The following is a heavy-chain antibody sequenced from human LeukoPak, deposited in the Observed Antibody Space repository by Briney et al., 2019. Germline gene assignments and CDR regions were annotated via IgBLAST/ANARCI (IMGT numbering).Heavy chain of an antibody. CDR2: ISYDGTDK. CDR3: AKRGYSGYDLDY. Sequence: GGSLRLSCAASGFTFSSYVMHWVRQAPGKGLEWVAGISYDGTDKHYADSVKGRFTISRDNSKNTLFLQMNSLRPEDTAVHYCAKRGYSGYDLDYWGQGTLVTVSS. CDR1: GFTFSSYV. J-gene: IGHJ4*02. V-gene: IGHV3-30*18. D-gene: IGHD5-12*01.